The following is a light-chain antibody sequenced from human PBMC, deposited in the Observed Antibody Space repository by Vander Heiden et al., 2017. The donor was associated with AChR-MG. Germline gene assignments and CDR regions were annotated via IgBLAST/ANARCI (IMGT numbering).Light chain of an antibody. CDR2: DVS. CDR3: CSFTSSNTLV. V-gene: IGLV2-14*01. CDR1: SSDVGGYNF. Sequence: QSALPQPASVSGSPGQSISISCIGTSSDVGGYNFVSWCQQHPGKAPKLMIYDVSNRPSGVSNRFSASKSGNTASLTISGLQAEDEADYYCCSFTSSNTLVFGGGTKLTVL. J-gene: IGLJ3*02.